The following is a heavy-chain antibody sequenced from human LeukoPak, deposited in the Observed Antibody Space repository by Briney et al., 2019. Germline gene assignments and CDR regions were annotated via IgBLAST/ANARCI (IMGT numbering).Heavy chain of an antibody. CDR2: INHSGST. Sequence: PSETLSLTCAVYGGSFSGYYWSWIRQPPGKGLEWIGEINHSGSTNYNPSLKSRVTISVDTSKNQFSLKLSSVTAADTAVYYCARGGKYYDILTGPRGLYYFDYWGQGTLVTVSS. CDR1: GGSFSGYY. CDR3: ARGGKYYDILTGPRGLYYFDY. J-gene: IGHJ4*02. D-gene: IGHD3-9*01. V-gene: IGHV4-34*01.